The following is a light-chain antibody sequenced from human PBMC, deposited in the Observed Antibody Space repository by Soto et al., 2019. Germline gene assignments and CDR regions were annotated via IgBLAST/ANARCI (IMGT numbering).Light chain of an antibody. CDR3: IQGTHWPYT. V-gene: IGKV2-30*02. J-gene: IGKJ2*01. CDR2: KVS. Sequence: DVVMTQSPLSLPVTLGQPASISCRSTQSLVHSDGNTHLNWFQQRPGQSPRRLICKVSNRDSGVPDRFSGSASGTDFTLKISRVEAEDVGVYYCIQGTHWPYTFGQGTKREIK. CDR1: QSLVHSDGNTH.